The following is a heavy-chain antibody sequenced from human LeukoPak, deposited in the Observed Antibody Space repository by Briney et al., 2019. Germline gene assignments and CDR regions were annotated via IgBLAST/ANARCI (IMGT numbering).Heavy chain of an antibody. Sequence: PGGSLRLSCAASGFTFNNYAMNWVRQAPGKGLEWVSSISGGGETTYYADSAKGRFTISRDNSQNTLYLQMNSLRAEDTAVYYCAKDTYSSGWYVRGLFDYWGQGTLVTVSS. CDR1: GFTFNNYA. D-gene: IGHD6-19*01. CDR2: ISGGGETT. J-gene: IGHJ4*02. CDR3: AKDTYSSGWYVRGLFDY. V-gene: IGHV3-23*01.